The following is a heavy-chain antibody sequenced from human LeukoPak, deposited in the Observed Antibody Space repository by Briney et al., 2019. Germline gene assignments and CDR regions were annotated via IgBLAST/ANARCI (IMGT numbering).Heavy chain of an antibody. CDR2: IYYSGST. J-gene: IGHJ6*02. CDR1: GGSISSGGYY. V-gene: IGHV4-31*03. Sequence: SETLSLTCTVSGGSISSGGYYWSWIRQHPGKGLEWIGYIYYSGSTYYNPSLKSRVTISVDTSKNQFSLKLSSVTAADTAVYYCAGCPYYYYGMDVWGQGTTVTVSS. CDR3: AGCPYYYYGMDV.